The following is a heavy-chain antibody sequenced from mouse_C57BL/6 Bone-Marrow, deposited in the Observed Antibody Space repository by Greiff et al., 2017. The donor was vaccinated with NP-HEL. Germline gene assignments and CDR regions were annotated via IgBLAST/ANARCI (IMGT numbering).Heavy chain of an antibody. D-gene: IGHD1-1*01. V-gene: IGHV1-22*01. Sequence: EVKLQESGPELVKPGASVKMSCKASGYTFTDYNMHWVKQSHGKSLEWIGYINPNNGGTSYNQKFKGKATLTVNKSSSTAYMELRSLTSEDSAVYYCARRLYYYGSSFFWYFDVWGTGTTVTVSS. CDR2: INPNNGGT. CDR1: GYTFTDYN. CDR3: ARRLYYYGSSFFWYFDV. J-gene: IGHJ1*03.